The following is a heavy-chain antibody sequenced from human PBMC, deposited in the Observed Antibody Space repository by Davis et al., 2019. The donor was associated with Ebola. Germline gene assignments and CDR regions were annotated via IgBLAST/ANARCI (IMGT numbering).Heavy chain of an antibody. V-gene: IGHV4-61*01. CDR1: GGSVSSGSYY. J-gene: IGHJ6*02. D-gene: IGHD3-22*01. Sequence: MPSETLSLTCTVSGGSVSSGSYYWSWIRQPPGKGLEWIGYIYYSGSTNYNPSLKSRVTISVDTSKNQFSLKLSSVTAADTAVYYCARERGHYYDSSYYYYGMDVWGQGTTVTVSS. CDR2: IYYSGST. CDR3: ARERGHYYDSSYYYYGMDV.